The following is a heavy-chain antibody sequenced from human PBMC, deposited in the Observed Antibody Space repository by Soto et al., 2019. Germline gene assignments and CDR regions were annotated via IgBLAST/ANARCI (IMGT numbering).Heavy chain of an antibody. D-gene: IGHD3-10*01. CDR1: GFTFSSYS. V-gene: IGHV3-48*04. CDR2: ISSSSSTI. J-gene: IGHJ6*02. Sequence: GGSLRLSCAASGFTFSSYSMNWVRQAPGKGLEWVSYISSSSSTIYYADSVKGRFTISRDNAKNSLYLQMNRLRAEDTAVYYCASYMGFGELSYGMDVWGQGTTVTVSS. CDR3: ASYMGFGELSYGMDV.